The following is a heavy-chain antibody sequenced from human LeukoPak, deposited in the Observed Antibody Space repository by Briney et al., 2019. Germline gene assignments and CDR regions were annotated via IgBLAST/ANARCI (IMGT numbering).Heavy chain of an antibody. V-gene: IGHV1-2*02. D-gene: IGHD2-2*02. CDR3: ARVVGYCSSTSCYRPRFDY. CDR2: INPNSGGT. CDR1: GYTFTGYY. Sequence: HAASVKVSCKASGYTFTGYYMHWVRQAPGQGLEWMGWINPNSGGTNYAQKFQGRVTMTRETSISTAYMELSRLRSDDTAVYYCARVVGYCSSTSCYRPRFDYWGQGTLVTVSS. J-gene: IGHJ4*02.